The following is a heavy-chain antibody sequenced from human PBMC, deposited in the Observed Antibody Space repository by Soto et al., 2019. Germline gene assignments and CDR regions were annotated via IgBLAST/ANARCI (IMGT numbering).Heavy chain of an antibody. J-gene: IGHJ6*02. CDR3: AKSIVVVPAAIPYGMDV. CDR1: GFTFSSYG. CDR2: ISYDGSNK. D-gene: IGHD2-2*01. Sequence: QVQLVESGGGVVQPGRSLRLSCAASGFTFSSYGMHWVRQAPGKGLEWVAVISYDGSNKYYADSVKGRFTISRDNSKNTLYLQMNSLRAEDTAVYYCAKSIVVVPAAIPYGMDVWGQGTTVTVSS. V-gene: IGHV3-30*18.